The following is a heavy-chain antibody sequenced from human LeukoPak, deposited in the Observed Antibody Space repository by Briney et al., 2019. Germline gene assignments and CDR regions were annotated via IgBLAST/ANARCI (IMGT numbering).Heavy chain of an antibody. D-gene: IGHD6-19*01. V-gene: IGHV3-9*01. J-gene: IGHJ2*01. CDR1: GFTFDDYA. Sequence: PGGSLRLSCAASGFTFDDYAMHWVRQAPGKGLEWVSGISWNSGGIGYADSVKGRFTISRDNAKNSLYLQMNSLRAEDTALYYCAKDSGAVAGTVNWYFDLWGRGTLVTVSS. CDR2: ISWNSGGI. CDR3: AKDSGAVAGTVNWYFDL.